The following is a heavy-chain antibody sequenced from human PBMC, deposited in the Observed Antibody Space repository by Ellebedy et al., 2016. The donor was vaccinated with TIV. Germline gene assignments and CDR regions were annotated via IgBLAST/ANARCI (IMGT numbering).Heavy chain of an antibody. CDR3: ATSAAIDAFDI. CDR1: GGSVIRNGQY. D-gene: IGHD6-25*01. V-gene: IGHV4-39*02. CDR2: LYYSGST. J-gene: IGHJ3*02. Sequence: SVTLSLTXSVSGGSVIRNGQYCTWVRQPPGRGLEWIGGLYYSGSTWYNPSLKSRVTISVDTSKNLFSLRLRSVTAADTAVYYCATSAAIDAFDIWGQGTMVTVSS.